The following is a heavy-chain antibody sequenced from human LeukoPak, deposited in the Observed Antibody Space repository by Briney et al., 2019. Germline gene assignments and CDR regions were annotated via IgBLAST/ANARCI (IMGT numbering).Heavy chain of an antibody. V-gene: IGHV4-59*01. CDR3: ARGPPTVVTPYWYFDL. CDR2: IYYSGSA. D-gene: IGHD4-23*01. CDR1: GGSTSSYY. J-gene: IGHJ2*01. Sequence: PSETLSLTCTVAGGSTSSYYWTWIRQPPGRGLEWIGYIYYSGSANYNPSLKSRVTISVDTSKNQFSLKLSSVTAADTAIYYCARGPPTVVTPYWYFDLWGRGTLVTVSS.